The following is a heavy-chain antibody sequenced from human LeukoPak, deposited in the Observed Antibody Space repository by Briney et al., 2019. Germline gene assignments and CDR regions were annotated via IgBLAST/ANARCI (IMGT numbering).Heavy chain of an antibody. V-gene: IGHV1-3*01. CDR1: GYTFTIYA. CDR3: ARDATYCSGGTCSYYGLDV. Sequence: ASVKVSCKASGYTFTIYAMHWVRQAPGQRLEWMGWMNAGNGNTKYSQKFQGRVIISRDTSASTAYMELSSLTSEDTAVYYCARDATYCSGGTCSYYGLDVWGQGTTVTFSS. J-gene: IGHJ6*02. D-gene: IGHD2-15*01. CDR2: MNAGNGNT.